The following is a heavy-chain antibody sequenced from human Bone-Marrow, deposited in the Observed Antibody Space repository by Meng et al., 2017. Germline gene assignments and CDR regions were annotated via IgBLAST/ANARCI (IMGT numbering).Heavy chain of an antibody. D-gene: IGHD6-6*01. J-gene: IGHJ4*02. CDR1: GYTFTGYY. V-gene: IGHV1-2*05. CDR2: INPNSGGT. Sequence: ASVKVSCKASGYTFTGYYMHWVRQAPGQGLEWMGRINPNSGGTNYAQKFQGRVTMTRDTSISTAYMELSRLSSVTAADTDVYYCARSSGRAARLADYWGQGTLVTVSS. CDR3: ARSSGRAARLADY.